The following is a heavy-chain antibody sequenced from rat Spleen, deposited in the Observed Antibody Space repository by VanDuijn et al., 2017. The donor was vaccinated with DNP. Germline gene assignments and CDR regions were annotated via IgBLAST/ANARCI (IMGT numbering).Heavy chain of an antibody. V-gene: IGHV5-7*01. CDR1: GFTFSDYN. J-gene: IGHJ3*01. CDR2: IMYEESRT. Sequence: EVQLVESGGGLVQPGRSLKLSCAASGFTFSDYNMAWVRQAPKKGLEWVATIMYEESRTYYRDSVKGRFTISRDNANSTLYLQMDSLRSEDTATYYCSRRNYGNSLNWFVYWGQGTLVTVSS. CDR3: SRRNYGNSLNWFVY. D-gene: IGHD1-11*01.